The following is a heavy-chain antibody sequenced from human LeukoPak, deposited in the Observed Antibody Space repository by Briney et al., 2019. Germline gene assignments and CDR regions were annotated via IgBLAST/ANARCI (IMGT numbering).Heavy chain of an antibody. D-gene: IGHD3-22*01. V-gene: IGHV4-59*10. CDR2: IYKSGSS. J-gene: IGHJ4*02. CDR1: GGSFSGYY. CDR3: ARGEYYYDSSGYYATPPDY. Sequence: SETLSLTCAVYGGSFSGYYWSWIRQSAGKGLEWIGRIYKSGSSNYNPSLKSRVSMSVDSSKNHFSLNLTSVTAEDTAVYYCARGEYYYDSSGYYATPPDYWGQGTLVTVSS.